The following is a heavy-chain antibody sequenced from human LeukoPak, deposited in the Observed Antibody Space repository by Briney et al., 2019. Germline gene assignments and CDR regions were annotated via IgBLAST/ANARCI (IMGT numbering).Heavy chain of an antibody. CDR3: ARDPVDIVATGFDY. D-gene: IGHD5-12*01. V-gene: IGHV3-66*01. CDR2: IYSGGST. Sequence: GGSLRLSCAASGFTVSSNYMSWVRQAPGKGLEWVSVIYSGGSTYYADSVKGRFTISRDNSKNTLYLQMNSLRAEDTAVYYCARDPVDIVATGFDYWGQGTLVTVS. J-gene: IGHJ4*02. CDR1: GFTVSSNY.